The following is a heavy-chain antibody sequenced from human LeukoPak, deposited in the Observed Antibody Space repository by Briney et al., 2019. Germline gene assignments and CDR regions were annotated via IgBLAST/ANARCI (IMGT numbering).Heavy chain of an antibody. Sequence: GGSLRLSCAASGFTVSSNYMSWVRQAPGKGLEWVSVIYSGGSTYHADSVKGRFTISRDNSKNTLYLQMNSLRAEDTAVYYCARGSGGYYDSGRRYYYGMDVWGQGTTVTVSS. J-gene: IGHJ6*02. D-gene: IGHD3-22*01. CDR2: IYSGGST. CDR1: GFTVSSNY. CDR3: ARGSGGYYDSGRRYYYGMDV. V-gene: IGHV3-66*01.